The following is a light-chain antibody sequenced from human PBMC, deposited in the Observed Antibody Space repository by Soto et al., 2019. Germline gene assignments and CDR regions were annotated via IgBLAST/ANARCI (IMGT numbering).Light chain of an antibody. CDR2: GAS. V-gene: IGKV1-39*01. CDR1: QSVSSD. CDR3: QQSYNSPRT. Sequence: DIEMTQSPSSLSASVGDRVTITCRASQSVSSDLHWHQQKPGKAPNLVIHGASSLPTGVPSRFSGSGSGTDFTLTISSLQPDDFATYFCQQSYNSPRTFGQGTKVEI. J-gene: IGKJ1*01.